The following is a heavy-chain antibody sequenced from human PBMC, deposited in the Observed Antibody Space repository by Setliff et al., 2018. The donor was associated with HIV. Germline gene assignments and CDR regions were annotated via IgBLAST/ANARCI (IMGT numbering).Heavy chain of an antibody. V-gene: IGHV4-61*09. J-gene: IGHJ2*01. D-gene: IGHD1-26*01. CDR3: ARAAYSGTYVWEPATDL. CDR1: GGSIRSGSYY. CDR2: IYSTGST. Sequence: PSETLSLTCSVSGGSIRSGSYYWSWIRQPAGKGLEWIGHIYSTGSTRYNPSLGSRLTILVDTSRNQFSLKLNSVTAADTAVYYCARAAYSGTYVWEPATDLWGRGTLVTVSS.